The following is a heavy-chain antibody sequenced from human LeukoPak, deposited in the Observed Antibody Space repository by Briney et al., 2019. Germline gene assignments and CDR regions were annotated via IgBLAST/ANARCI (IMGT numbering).Heavy chain of an antibody. J-gene: IGHJ4*02. V-gene: IGHV3-21*01. Sequence: PGRTLRLSCAASVFTFSIYSMNCVRDAPGKGLECVSSISSSSSYIYYADSVKGRFTISRDNAKNSLYLQMNSLRAEDTAVYYCARVYPLYALLSGGLGYWGQGTLVTVSS. CDR2: ISSSSSYI. D-gene: IGHD2-8*01. CDR3: ARVYPLYALLSGGLGY. CDR1: VFTFSIYS.